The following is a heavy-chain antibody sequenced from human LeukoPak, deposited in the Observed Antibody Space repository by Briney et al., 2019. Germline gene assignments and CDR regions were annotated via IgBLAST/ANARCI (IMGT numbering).Heavy chain of an antibody. V-gene: IGHV4-4*02. J-gene: IGHJ4*02. CDR1: GGSISSSNW. D-gene: IGHD6-19*01. CDR3: AYQAVAGTMTDRPFDY. CDR2: IYHSGST. Sequence: PSGTLSLTCAVSGGSISSSNWWSWVRQPPGKGLEWIGEIYHSGSTNYNPSLKSRVTISVDKSKNQFSLKLSSATAADTAVYYCAYQAVAGTMTDRPFDYWGQGTLVTVSS.